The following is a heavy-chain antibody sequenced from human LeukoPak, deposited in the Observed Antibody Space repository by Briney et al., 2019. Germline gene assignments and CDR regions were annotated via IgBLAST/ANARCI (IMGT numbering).Heavy chain of an antibody. J-gene: IGHJ4*02. D-gene: IGHD1-14*01. V-gene: IGHV3-33*08. CDR3: TRYNNDHFDY. CDR1: GFTFSSYG. Sequence: GGSLRLSCVASGFTFSSYGMHWVRQTPGKGLEWVAVIAYDGSRAFYADSVKGRFTISRDNSKNTMSVQMDDLRAEDTAVYYCTRYNNDHFDYWGQGTLVTVSS. CDR2: IAYDGSRA.